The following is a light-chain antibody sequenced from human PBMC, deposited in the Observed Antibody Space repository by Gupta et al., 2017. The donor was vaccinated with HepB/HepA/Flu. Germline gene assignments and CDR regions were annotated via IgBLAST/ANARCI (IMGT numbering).Light chain of an antibody. J-gene: IGKJ1*01. Sequence: EIVLTQSPGTLSLSPGERATLSCRASQSVSSSYLAWYQQKPVQAPRLLIYGASSRDTGIPDRFSGSGYGKDFTLTISRREPEDFAVYYCQQNGTSPPWTFGQGTKVEIK. CDR2: GAS. CDR1: QSVSSSY. CDR3: QQNGTSPPWT. V-gene: IGKV3-20*01.